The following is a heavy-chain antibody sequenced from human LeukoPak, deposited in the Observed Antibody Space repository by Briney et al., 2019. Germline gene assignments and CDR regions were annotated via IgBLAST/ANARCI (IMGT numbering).Heavy chain of an antibody. J-gene: IGHJ6*02. CDR3: ASQSGGGSYYYYGMDV. D-gene: IGHD1-26*01. CDR2: INPSGGST. Sequence: GASVKVSCKASGYTFTSYYMHWVRQAPGQGLEWMGIINPSGGSTSYAQKFQGRVTMTRDTSTSTVYMELSSLRSEDTAVYYCASQSGGGSYYYYGMDVWGQGTTVTVSS. V-gene: IGHV1-46*01. CDR1: GYTFTSYY.